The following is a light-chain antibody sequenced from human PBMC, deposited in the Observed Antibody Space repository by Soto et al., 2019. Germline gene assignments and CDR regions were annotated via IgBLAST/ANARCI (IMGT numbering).Light chain of an antibody. J-gene: IGKJ2*01. CDR3: QQYGRSPYT. V-gene: IGKV3-20*01. CDR2: GAS. Sequence: EIVLTQSPGTLSVSPGERATLSCRASQSVSSSYLAWYQQKPGQAPRLLIYGASSRATGIPDRFSGSGSGTDFTLTISRLEPEDFAVYHCQQYGRSPYTFGQGTKLEIK. CDR1: QSVSSSY.